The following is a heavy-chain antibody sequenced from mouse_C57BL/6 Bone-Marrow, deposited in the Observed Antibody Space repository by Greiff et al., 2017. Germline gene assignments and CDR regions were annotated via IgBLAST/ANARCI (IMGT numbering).Heavy chain of an antibody. CDR1: GYAFSSSW. V-gene: IGHV1-82*01. Sequence: QVQLPQSGPELVKPGASVKISCKASGYAFSSSWMNWVKQRPGKGLEWIGRIYPGDGDTDYNGKFKGKATLTADKSSSTAYMQLSSLTSEDSAVYFCARSYYGNSCWYFDVWGTGTTVTVSS. J-gene: IGHJ1*03. CDR3: ARSYYGNSCWYFDV. CDR2: IYPGDGDT. D-gene: IGHD2-10*01.